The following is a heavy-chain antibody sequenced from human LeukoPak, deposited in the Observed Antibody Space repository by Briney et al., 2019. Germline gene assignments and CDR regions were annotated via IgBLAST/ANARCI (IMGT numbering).Heavy chain of an antibody. J-gene: IGHJ4*02. CDR2: LSGGGDSR. CDR1: GFAFSNYA. V-gene: IGHV3-23*01. CDR3: AKAVRSMVTGGGYFDS. Sequence: GGSLRLSCAASGFAFSNYAMSWVRQAPGKGLEWVSSLSGGGDSRYYADSVMGRFTISRDNSKNTLYLQMDSLRAEDTAVYYCAKAVRSMVTGGGYFDSWGQGTLVTVSS. D-gene: IGHD3-10*01.